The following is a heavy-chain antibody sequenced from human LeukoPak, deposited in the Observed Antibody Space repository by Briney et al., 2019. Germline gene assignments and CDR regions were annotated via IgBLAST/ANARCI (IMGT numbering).Heavy chain of an antibody. J-gene: IGHJ3*02. V-gene: IGHV3-66*01. CDR1: GFTVSSNY. CDR3: ARYGGNGGNAFDI. D-gene: IGHD4-23*01. CDR2: INSGDST. Sequence: GGSLRLSCAASGFTVSSNYMSWVRQAPGKGLEWVSVINSGDSTYYADSVKGRFTISRDNSKNTLYLQMNSLRAEDTAVYYCARYGGNGGNAFDIWGQGTMVTVSS.